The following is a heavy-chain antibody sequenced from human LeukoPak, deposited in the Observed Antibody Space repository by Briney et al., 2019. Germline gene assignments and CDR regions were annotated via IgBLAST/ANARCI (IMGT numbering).Heavy chain of an antibody. J-gene: IGHJ4*02. D-gene: IGHD3-22*01. Sequence: ASVKVSCTVSGYTLTELSMHWVRQAPGKGLEWMGGFDPEDGETIYAQKFQGRVTMTEDTSTDTAYMELSSLRSEDTAVYYCAIGDSSGQNPDYWGQGTLVTVSS. CDR2: FDPEDGET. CDR1: GYTLTELS. CDR3: AIGDSSGQNPDY. V-gene: IGHV1-24*01.